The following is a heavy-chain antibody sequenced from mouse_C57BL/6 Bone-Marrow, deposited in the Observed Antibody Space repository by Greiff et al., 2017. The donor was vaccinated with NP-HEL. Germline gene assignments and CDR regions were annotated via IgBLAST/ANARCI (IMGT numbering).Heavy chain of an antibody. D-gene: IGHD1-1*01. CDR2: SRNKANDYTK. CDR1: GFTFSDFY. CDR3: ASDAYYGSAGYFDV. Sequence: EVKLVESGGGLVQSGRSLRLSCATSGFTFSDFYMEWVRQAPGKGLEWIAASRNKANDYTKEYSASVKGRFIVSRDTSQSILYLPMNSLRAEDTAIDFCASDAYYGSAGYFDVWGTGTTVTVSS. V-gene: IGHV7-1*01. J-gene: IGHJ1*03.